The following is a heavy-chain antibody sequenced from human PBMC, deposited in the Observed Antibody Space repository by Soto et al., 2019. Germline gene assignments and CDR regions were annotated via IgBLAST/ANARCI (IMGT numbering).Heavy chain of an antibody. D-gene: IGHD2-15*01. CDR2: IYYSGST. V-gene: IGHV4-39*01. CDR3: AGFVVPAPRNSDFDY. J-gene: IGHJ4*02. Sequence: PSETLSLTCTVSGISVSTSGYYWGWVRQPPGKGLDWIGNIYYSGSTFYNPSLRSRVTISVDTSKNQFSLKLNSVTAADTAVYFCAGFVVPAPRNSDFDYWGQGTLVTVSS. CDR1: GISVSTSGYY.